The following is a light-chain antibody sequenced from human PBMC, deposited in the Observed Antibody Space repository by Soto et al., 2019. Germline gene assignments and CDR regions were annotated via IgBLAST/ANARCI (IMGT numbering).Light chain of an antibody. Sequence: GLTQSPATLSVSPGERATLSCRASQSVSTNLVWYQQKPGQAPRLLSFGASTRATNIPARFSGDGSGRAYTLTISSLLSEEFAVYYCQQYINWPPLTFGGGTKLEIK. CDR1: QSVSTN. CDR2: GAS. J-gene: IGKJ4*01. V-gene: IGKV3-15*01. CDR3: QQYINWPPLT.